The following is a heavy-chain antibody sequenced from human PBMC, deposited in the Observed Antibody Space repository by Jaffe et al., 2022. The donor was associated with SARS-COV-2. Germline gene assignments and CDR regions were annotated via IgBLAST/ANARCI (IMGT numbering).Heavy chain of an antibody. CDR1: GFTFSTYA. CDR3: AKEASYFYYYYMDV. J-gene: IGHJ6*03. D-gene: IGHD2-21*01. CDR2: IRGGGDST. V-gene: IGHV3-23*04. Sequence: EVQLVEAGGDLVQPGGSLRLSCVASGFTFSTYAMSWVRQAPGRGLEWVAAIRGGGDSTDYADPVKGRFSISRDDSKNTLFLQMNSLRGEDTAKYYCAKEASYFYYYYMDVWGKGTTVTVSS.